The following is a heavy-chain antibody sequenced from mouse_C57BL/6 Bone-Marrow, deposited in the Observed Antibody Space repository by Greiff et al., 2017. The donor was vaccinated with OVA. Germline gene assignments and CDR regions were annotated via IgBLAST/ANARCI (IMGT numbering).Heavy chain of an antibody. Sequence: VQLKESGPELVKPGASVKIPCKASGYTFTDYNMDWVKQSHGKSLEWIGDINPNNGGTIYNQKFKGKATLTVDKSSSTAYMELRSLTSEDTAVYYCARRDYGNPKDAMDYWGQGTSVTVSS. J-gene: IGHJ4*01. CDR3: ARRDYGNPKDAMDY. D-gene: IGHD2-1*01. CDR1: GYTFTDYN. V-gene: IGHV1-18*01. CDR2: INPNNGGT.